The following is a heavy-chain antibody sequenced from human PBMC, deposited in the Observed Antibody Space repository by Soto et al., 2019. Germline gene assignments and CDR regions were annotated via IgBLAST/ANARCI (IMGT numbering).Heavy chain of an antibody. V-gene: IGHV1-18*01. CDR3: ARAPRIEPAQLDY. CDR2: IRASNGNT. J-gene: IGHJ4*02. CDR1: GYTFTSYG. Sequence: ASVKVSCKASGYTFTSYGISWVPQAPGQGPERKGWIRASNGNTNYAQKLQGRVTMTTDTSTSTAYMELRSLRSDDTAVYYCARAPRIEPAQLDYWGQGTLVTVSS. D-gene: IGHD2-2*01.